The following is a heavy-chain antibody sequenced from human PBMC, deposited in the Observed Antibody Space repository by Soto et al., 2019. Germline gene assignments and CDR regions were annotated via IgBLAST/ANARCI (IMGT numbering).Heavy chain of an antibody. J-gene: IGHJ4*02. Sequence: ASVKVSCKAIGYTFTNLAVHWMRQSTGQSLEWMGWINPGNGDTHYSQKFQGRVTVTRDTSTSTVYMELSRLRSEDTAVYYCARDTEDIVVVVAATYPCYWGQGTLVTVSS. CDR2: INPGNGDT. D-gene: IGHD2-15*01. V-gene: IGHV1-3*01. CDR1: GYTFTNLA. CDR3: ARDTEDIVVVVAATYPCY.